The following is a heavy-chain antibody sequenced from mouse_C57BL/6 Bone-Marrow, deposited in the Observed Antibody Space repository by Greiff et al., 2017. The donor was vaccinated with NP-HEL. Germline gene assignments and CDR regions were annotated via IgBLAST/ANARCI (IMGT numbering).Heavy chain of an antibody. Sequence: VQLQQSGAELVRPGASVKLSCKASGYTFTDYYINWVKQRPGQGLEWIARIYPGSGNTYYNEKFKGKATLTAEKSSSTAYMQLSSLTSEDSAVYFCARSALGGYWYFDVWGTGTTVTVSS. J-gene: IGHJ1*03. CDR3: ARSALGGYWYFDV. CDR1: GYTFTDYY. D-gene: IGHD3-3*01. CDR2: IYPGSGNT. V-gene: IGHV1-76*01.